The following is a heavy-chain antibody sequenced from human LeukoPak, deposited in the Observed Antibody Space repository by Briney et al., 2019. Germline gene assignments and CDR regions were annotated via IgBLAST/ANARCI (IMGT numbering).Heavy chain of an antibody. CDR2: IYTSGST. J-gene: IGHJ6*02. V-gene: IGHV4-4*07. D-gene: IGHD6-6*01. CDR1: GASISSYY. CDR3: ARRLAARPFYGMDV. Sequence: SETLSLTCTVSGASISSYYWSWIRQPPGKGLEWIGRIYTSGSTNYNPSLRGRVTMSVDTSKNQFFLRLTSMTAADTAVYYCARRLAARPFYGMDVWGQGATVAVSS.